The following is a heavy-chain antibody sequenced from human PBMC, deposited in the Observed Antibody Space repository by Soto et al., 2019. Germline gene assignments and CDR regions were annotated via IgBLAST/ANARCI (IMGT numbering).Heavy chain of an antibody. J-gene: IGHJ4*02. Sequence: QVQLQESGPGLVKPSETLSLTCVVSGGSINSSYWWNWVRQPPGKGLEWIGEISHGRSTNFNPSLKSRASRSVDKSMNHLSLKLDSVTAADTAVYYCAREVSGIQAFDYWGQGTLVTVSP. CDR2: ISHGRST. V-gene: IGHV4-4*02. CDR3: AREVSGIQAFDY. CDR1: GGSINSSYW. D-gene: IGHD1-20*01.